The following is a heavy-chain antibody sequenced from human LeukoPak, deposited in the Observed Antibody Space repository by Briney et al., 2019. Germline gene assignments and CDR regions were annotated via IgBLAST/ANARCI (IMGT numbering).Heavy chain of an antibody. CDR3: AREDSSSSFGYYYYGMDV. CDR1: GFTFSSYS. Sequence: PGGSLRLSCAASGFTFSSYSMNWVRQAPGKGLEWVSSISSSSSYIYYADSVKGRFTISRDNAKNSLYLQMNSLRAEDTAVYYCAREDSSSSFGYYYYGMDVWGQGTTVTVSS. J-gene: IGHJ6*02. V-gene: IGHV3-21*01. D-gene: IGHD6-6*01. CDR2: ISSSSSYI.